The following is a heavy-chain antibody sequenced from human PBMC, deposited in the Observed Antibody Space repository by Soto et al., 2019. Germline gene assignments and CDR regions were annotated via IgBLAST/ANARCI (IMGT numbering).Heavy chain of an antibody. CDR3: ARDNGYDAATLDY. D-gene: IGHD5-12*01. V-gene: IGHV3-21*02. CDR1: GFTFSTCS. CDR2: ISSSSSNI. J-gene: IGHJ4*02. Sequence: EVQLVESGGGLVKPGGSLRLSCAASGFTFSTCSMKWVRQAPGKGLEWVSSISSSSSNIYYADSVKCRFTISRDNAKNSLYLQMNSLRADDTAVYYCARDNGYDAATLDYWGQGTLVTVSS.